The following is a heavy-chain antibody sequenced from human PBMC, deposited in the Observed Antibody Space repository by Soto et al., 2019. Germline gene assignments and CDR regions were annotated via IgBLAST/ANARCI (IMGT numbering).Heavy chain of an antibody. CDR3: ATRGSDTMVRGVIRDY. J-gene: IGHJ4*02. D-gene: IGHD3-10*01. CDR1: GFTVSSNY. V-gene: IGHV3-66*01. CDR2: IYSGGST. Sequence: GGSLRLSCAASGFTVSSNYMSWVRQAPGKGLEWVSVIYSGGSTYYADSVKGRFTISRDNSKNTLYLQMNSLRAEDTAVYYCATRGSDTMVRGVIRDYWGQGTLVTVSS.